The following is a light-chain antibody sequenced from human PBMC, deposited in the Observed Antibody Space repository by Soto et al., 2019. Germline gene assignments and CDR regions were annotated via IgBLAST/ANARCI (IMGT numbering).Light chain of an antibody. CDR2: GNS. V-gene: IGLV1-40*01. CDR3: QSDDSSLSGFVV. J-gene: IGLJ2*01. CDR1: SSNIGAGYD. Sequence: QSVLTQPPSVSGAPGQRVTISCTGSSSNIGAGYDVHWYQQLPGTAPKLLIYGNSNRPSGVPDRFSGSKSGTSASLAITGLQAEDEADYYCQSDDSSLSGFVVFGGGTMRTVL.